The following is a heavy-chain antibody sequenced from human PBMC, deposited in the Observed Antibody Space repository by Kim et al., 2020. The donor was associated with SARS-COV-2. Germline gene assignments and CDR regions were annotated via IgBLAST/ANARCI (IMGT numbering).Heavy chain of an antibody. D-gene: IGHD1-20*01. CDR1: GFTFDDYA. Sequence: GGSLRLSCAASGFTFDDYAMHWVRQAPGKGLEWVSLISGDGGSTYYADSVKGRFTISRDNSKNSLYLQMNSLRTEDTALYYCAKDLKGLYNWNYYYGMDVWGQGTTVTVSS. CDR3: AKDLKGLYNWNYYYGMDV. J-gene: IGHJ6*02. CDR2: ISGDGGST. V-gene: IGHV3-43*02.